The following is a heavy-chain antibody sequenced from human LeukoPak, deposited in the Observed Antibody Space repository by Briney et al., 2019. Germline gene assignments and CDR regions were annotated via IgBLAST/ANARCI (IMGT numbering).Heavy chain of an antibody. CDR3: AKDLLYYGPGTYYNAAEYFQF. Sequence: AGGSLSLSCAASGLTFSSYAMHWVRQAPGKGLEWVAVISYDGSNKDYADSVKGRFTISRDNSRNTLSLQMNSLRPEDTAVYYCAKDLLYYGPGTYYNAAEYFQFWGQGTQVTVSS. V-gene: IGHV3-30*18. J-gene: IGHJ1*01. CDR2: ISYDGSNK. D-gene: IGHD3-10*01. CDR1: GLTFSSYA.